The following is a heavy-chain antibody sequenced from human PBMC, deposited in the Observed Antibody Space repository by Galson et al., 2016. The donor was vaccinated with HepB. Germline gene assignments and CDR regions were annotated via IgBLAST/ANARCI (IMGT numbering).Heavy chain of an antibody. CDR3: ATPYYDLWSGYNPFDY. D-gene: IGHD3-3*01. J-gene: IGHJ4*02. V-gene: IGHV3-30*03. CDR2: ISYDGSNK. CDR1: GFTFSSYG. Sequence: SLRLSCAASGFTFSSYGMNWVRQAPGKGLEWVAVISYDGSNKYYADSVKGRFTISRDNSKNTLYQQMNSLRAEDTAVYYCATPYYDLWSGYNPFDYWGQGTLVTVSS.